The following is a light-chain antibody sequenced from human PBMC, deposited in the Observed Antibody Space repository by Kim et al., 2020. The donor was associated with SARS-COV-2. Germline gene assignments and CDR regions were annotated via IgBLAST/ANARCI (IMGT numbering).Light chain of an antibody. CDR2: EDT. Sequence: SYELTQPPSVSVSPGQTASISCSGDNLGQKYASWYQQRPGQSPVLVIYEDTKRPSGIPERFSGSTSGNTATLTISGTQAMDEADYYCQAWDSTWVFGGGTKLTVL. CDR1: NLGQKY. J-gene: IGLJ3*02. V-gene: IGLV3-1*01. CDR3: QAWDSTWV.